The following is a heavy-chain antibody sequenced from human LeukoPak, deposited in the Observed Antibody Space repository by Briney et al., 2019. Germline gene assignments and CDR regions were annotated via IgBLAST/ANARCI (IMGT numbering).Heavy chain of an antibody. D-gene: IGHD4-17*01. CDR3: ARVTQYGDFSYDY. CDR1: GFTFSSYT. Sequence: PGGSLRLSCAASGFTFSSYTMNWVRQAPGKGLEWVSSISTSSIYIYYADSVKGRFTISRDNAKNSLYLQMNSLRAEDTAVYYCARVTQYGDFSYDYWAREPWSPSPQ. V-gene: IGHV3-21*01. J-gene: IGHJ4*02. CDR2: ISTSSIYI.